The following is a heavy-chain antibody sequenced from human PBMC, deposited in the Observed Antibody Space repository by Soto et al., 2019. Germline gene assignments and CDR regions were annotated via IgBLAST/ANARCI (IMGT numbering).Heavy chain of an antibody. CDR2: ISYDGSNK. V-gene: IGHV3-30-3*01. CDR1: GFTFSSYA. J-gene: IGHJ5*02. CDR3: ARGGGWFDP. Sequence: PGGSLRLSCAASGFTFSSYAMHWVRQAPGKGLEWVAVISYDGSNKYYADSVKGRFTISRDNSKNTLYLQMNSLRAEDTAVYYCARGGGWFDPWGQGTLVTVSS.